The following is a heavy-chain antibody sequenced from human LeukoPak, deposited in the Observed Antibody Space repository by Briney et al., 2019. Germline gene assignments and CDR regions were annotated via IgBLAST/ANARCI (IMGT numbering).Heavy chain of an antibody. CDR3: ARGQDPYSYRPAHDY. D-gene: IGHD5-18*01. CDR2: ISAYNGNT. V-gene: IGHV1-18*01. J-gene: IGHJ4*02. CDR1: GYTFTSYG. Sequence: ASVKVSCKASGYTFTSYGISWVRQAPGQGLEWMGWISAYNGNTNYAQKVQGRVTMTTDTSTSTAYMELRSLRSDDTAVYYCARGQDPYSYRPAHDYWGQGTLVTVSS.